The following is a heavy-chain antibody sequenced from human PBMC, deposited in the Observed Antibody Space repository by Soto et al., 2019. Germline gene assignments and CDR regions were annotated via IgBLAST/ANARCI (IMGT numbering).Heavy chain of an antibody. CDR3: GRCTSTSCHLGSDY. J-gene: IGHJ4*02. D-gene: IGHD2-2*01. Sequence: QVLLVDSGGGVVQPGRSLRLSCAASGFTCSCYAMNWVRQAPGKGLEWVALISHDGINKYYADSVRGRFTISRDSSTNTLYLQMNSLRAADTAVYYSGRCTSTSCHLGSDYWGQGTLVTVSS. CDR1: GFTCSCYA. CDR2: ISHDGINK. V-gene: IGHV3-30-3*01.